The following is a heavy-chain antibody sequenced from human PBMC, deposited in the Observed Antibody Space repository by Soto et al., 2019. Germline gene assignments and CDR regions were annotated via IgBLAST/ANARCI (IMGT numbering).Heavy chain of an antibody. V-gene: IGHV3-9*01. CDR3: AKAVSRYYYYYYGMDV. CDR2: ISWNSGSI. D-gene: IGHD2-8*01. CDR1: GFTFDDYA. J-gene: IGHJ6*02. Sequence: EVQLVESGGGLVQPGRSLRLSCAASGFTFDDYAMHWVRQAPGKGLEWVSGISWNSGSIGYADSVKGRFTISRDNAKNSLYLQMNSLIAEDTALYYCAKAVSRYYYYYYGMDVWGQGTTVTVSS.